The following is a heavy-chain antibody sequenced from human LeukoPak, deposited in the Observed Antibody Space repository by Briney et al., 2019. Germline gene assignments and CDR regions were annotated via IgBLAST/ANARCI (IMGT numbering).Heavy chain of an antibody. D-gene: IGHD3-16*01. V-gene: IGHV3-30*02. CDR3: AEDWSNSWGSYFDY. Sequence: PGGSLRLSCAASGFTFSSYSMNWVRQAPGKGLEWVAFIRNDGSIKYYADSVQGRFTISRDNSKNTLYLQMNSLRPEDTAVYYCAEDWSNSWGSYFDYWGQGTLVTVSS. CDR1: GFTFSSYS. J-gene: IGHJ4*02. CDR2: IRNDGSIK.